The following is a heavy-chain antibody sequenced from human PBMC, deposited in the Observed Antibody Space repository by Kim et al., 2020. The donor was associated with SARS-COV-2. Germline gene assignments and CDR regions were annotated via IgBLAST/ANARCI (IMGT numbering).Heavy chain of an antibody. CDR3: ARVGQYPYYYFGLDV. CDR2: ISTSGHVV. V-gene: IGHV3-48*03. Sequence: GGSLRLSCAASGFTFNTYEMIWVRQAPGKGLEWISYISTSGHVVTYADSVKGRFTISRDNAENSLSLQLNNLRGDDTATYYCARVGQYPYYYFGLDVWGQGTTVTVSS. CDR1: GFTFNTYE. D-gene: IGHD2-2*01. J-gene: IGHJ6*02.